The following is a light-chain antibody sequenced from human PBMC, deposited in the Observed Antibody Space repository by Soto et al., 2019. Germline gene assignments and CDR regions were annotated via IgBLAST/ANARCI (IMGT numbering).Light chain of an antibody. CDR1: SSDVGGYNY. CDR3: SSYTSSSTWV. V-gene: IGLV2-14*01. CDR2: EVN. Sequence: QSALTQPASVSGSPGQSITISCTGTSSDVGGYNYVSWYQQHPGKAPKLMIYEVNNRPSGVSNRFSGSKSGNTASLTISGLQAEDEAHYSCSSYTSSSTWVFGGGTKLTVL. J-gene: IGLJ3*02.